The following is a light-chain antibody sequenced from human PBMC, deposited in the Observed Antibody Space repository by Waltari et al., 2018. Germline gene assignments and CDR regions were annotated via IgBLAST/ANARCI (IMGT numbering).Light chain of an antibody. CDR2: KAS. J-gene: IGKJ1*01. Sequence: DIQMTQSPSTLSASVGDRVTITCRASQSIGNWLAWYQQKPGKAPKLIIYKASILESGVPSRFSGRGSGTEFTLTISSLQPDDFATYYCQQYNSYSIIFGQGTKVEIK. CDR3: QQYNSYSII. CDR1: QSIGNW. V-gene: IGKV1-5*03.